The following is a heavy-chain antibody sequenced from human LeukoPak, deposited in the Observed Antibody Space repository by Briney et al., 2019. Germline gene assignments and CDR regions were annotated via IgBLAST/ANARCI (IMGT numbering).Heavy chain of an antibody. D-gene: IGHD3/OR15-3a*01. Sequence: GSLRLSCAASGFTFGTFAMSWVRQAPGKGLQWVSAIRGSGDKTYYADPMKGRFTISRDNSKNTLFLQMNSLRAEGTAVYYCATLDYVGYWGQGTLVAVSS. CDR1: GFTFGTFA. CDR2: IRGSGDKT. V-gene: IGHV3-23*01. CDR3: ATLDYVGY. J-gene: IGHJ4*02.